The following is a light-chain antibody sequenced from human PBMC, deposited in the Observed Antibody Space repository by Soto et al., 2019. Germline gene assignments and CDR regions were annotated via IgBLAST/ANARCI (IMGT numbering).Light chain of an antibody. CDR1: SSDVGGYNY. Sequence: QSVLTQPPSASGSPGQSVAISCTGTSSDVGGYNYVSRYQRHPGKAPKLMIYEVNKRPSGVPDRFSGSKSGNTASLTVSGLQAEDEADYYCSSYAGSSNVFGTGTKVTVL. CDR2: EVN. V-gene: IGLV2-8*01. J-gene: IGLJ1*01. CDR3: SSYAGSSNV.